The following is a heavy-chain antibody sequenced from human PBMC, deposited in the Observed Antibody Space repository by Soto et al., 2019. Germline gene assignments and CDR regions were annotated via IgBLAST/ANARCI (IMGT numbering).Heavy chain of an antibody. CDR2: IYYSGST. CDR1: GGSISRFY. CDR3: ARRGPKYSFYYMDV. Sequence: SETLSLTCTASGGSISRFYCSWLRQPPGKGLEWIGYIYYSGSTNYNPSLRSRVTMSVDTSKNQFSLQLTSVTAADTAVYYCARRGPKYSFYYMDVWGKGTTVTVSS. D-gene: IGHD2-21*01. V-gene: IGHV4-59*01. J-gene: IGHJ6*03.